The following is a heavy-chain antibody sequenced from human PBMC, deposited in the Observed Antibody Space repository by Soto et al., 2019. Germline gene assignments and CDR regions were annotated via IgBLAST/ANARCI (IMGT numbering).Heavy chain of an antibody. CDR2: IYWDDDK. CDR1: GFSLSTSGVG. V-gene: IGHV2-5*02. J-gene: IGHJ3*02. D-gene: IGHD2-8*02. CDR3: AHYFYILVDDAFDI. Sequence: QITLKESGPPLVKPTQTLTLTCTFSGFSLSTSGVGVGWIRQPPGKALERLALIYWDDDKRYSPSLKSRLTITKDTSKNQVVLTMTNMDPVDTATYYCAHYFYILVDDAFDIWGQGTMVTVSS.